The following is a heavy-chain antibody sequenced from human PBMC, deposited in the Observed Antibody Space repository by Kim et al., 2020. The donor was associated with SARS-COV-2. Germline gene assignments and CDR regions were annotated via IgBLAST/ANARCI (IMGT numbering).Heavy chain of an antibody. CDR1: GGSISSSSYY. D-gene: IGHD2-2*01. J-gene: IGHJ5*02. Sequence: SETLSLTCTVSGGSISSSSYYWGWIRQPPGKGLEWIGSIYYSGSTYYNPSLKSRVTISVDTSKNQFSLKLSSVTAADTAVYYCARVPETPKGSFDPWGQGTLVTVSS. V-gene: IGHV4-39*01. CDR3: ARVPETPKGSFDP. CDR2: IYYSGST.